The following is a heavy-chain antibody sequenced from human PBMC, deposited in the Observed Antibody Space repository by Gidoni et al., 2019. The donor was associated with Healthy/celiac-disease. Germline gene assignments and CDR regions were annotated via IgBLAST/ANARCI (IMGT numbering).Heavy chain of an antibody. V-gene: IGHV3-23*01. CDR2: ISGSGGST. D-gene: IGHD3-3*01. CDR3: AKAPRDFWSGYYGVYYYYYYMDV. J-gene: IGHJ6*03. Sequence: EVQLLESGGGLVQPGGSLRLSCAASGFTFRSYAMSCVHQAPGKGLEWVSAISGSGGSTYYADSVKGRFTISRDNSKNTLYLQMNSLRAEDTAVYYCAKAPRDFWSGYYGVYYYYYYMDVWGKGTTVTVSS. CDR1: GFTFRSYA.